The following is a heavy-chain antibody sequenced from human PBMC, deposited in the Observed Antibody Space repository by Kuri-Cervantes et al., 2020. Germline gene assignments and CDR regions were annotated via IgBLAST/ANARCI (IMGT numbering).Heavy chain of an antibody. CDR2: ISYGGSNK. CDR1: GSTSSSYA. Sequence: GASLKISCAASGSTSSSYAMHWVRQAPGKVLEWGAVISYGGSNKYYADSVKGRFTISRDNSKNTLYLQMNSLRAEDTAVYYCERDSSSWYSVYYYYYGMDVWGQGTTVTVSS. V-gene: IGHV3-30-3*01. D-gene: IGHD6-13*01. J-gene: IGHJ6*02. CDR3: ERDSSSWYSVYYYYYGMDV.